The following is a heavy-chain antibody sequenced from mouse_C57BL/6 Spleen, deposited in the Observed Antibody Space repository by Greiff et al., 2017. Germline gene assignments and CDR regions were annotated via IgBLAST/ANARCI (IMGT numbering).Heavy chain of an antibody. Sequence: QVQLQQPGAELVMPGASVKLSCKASGYTFTSYWMHWVKQRPEQGLEWIGEIDPSDSYTNYNQKFKGKSTLTVDKSSSTAYMQLSSLTSEDSAVYYCARGSSYFDYWGQGTTLTVSS. CDR1: GYTFTSYW. D-gene: IGHD1-1*01. J-gene: IGHJ2*01. CDR3: ARGSSYFDY. CDR2: IDPSDSYT. V-gene: IGHV1-69*01.